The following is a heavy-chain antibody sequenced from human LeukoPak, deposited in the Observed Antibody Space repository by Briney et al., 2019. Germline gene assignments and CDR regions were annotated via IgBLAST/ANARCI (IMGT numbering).Heavy chain of an antibody. CDR1: GYTLTELS. V-gene: IGHV1-24*01. CDR2: FDPEDGET. D-gene: IGHD5-12*01. J-gene: IGHJ5*02. Sequence: ASVKVSCKVSGYTLTELSMHWAQQAPGKGLEWMGGFDPEDGETIYAQKFQGRVTMTEDTSTDTAYMELSSLRSEDTAVYYCATVPERGYSGYDWNWFDPWGQGTLVTVSS. CDR3: ATVPERGYSGYDWNWFDP.